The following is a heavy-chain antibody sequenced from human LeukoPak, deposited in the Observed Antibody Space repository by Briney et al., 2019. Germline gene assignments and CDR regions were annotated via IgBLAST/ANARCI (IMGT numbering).Heavy chain of an antibody. Sequence: SQTLSLTCTVSGGSISSGGYSWSWIRQHPGKGLEWIGYIYYSGSTYYNPSLKSRVTISVDTSKNQFSLKLSSVTAADTAVYYCARICIGGSSGYYYGKTYYFDYWGQGTLVTVSS. CDR3: ARICIGGSSGYYYGKTYYFDY. D-gene: IGHD3-22*01. J-gene: IGHJ4*02. CDR2: IYYSGST. V-gene: IGHV4-31*03. CDR1: GGSISSGGYS.